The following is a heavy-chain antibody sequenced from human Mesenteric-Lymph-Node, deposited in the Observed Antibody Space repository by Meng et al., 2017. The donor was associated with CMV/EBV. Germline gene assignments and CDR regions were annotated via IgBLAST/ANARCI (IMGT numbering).Heavy chain of an antibody. V-gene: IGHV1-69*02. CDR1: GGTFSSYT. Sequence: QVQLVQSGAEVNKPGSSVKVSCKASGGTFSSYTISWVRQAPGQGLEWMERIIPILGIANYAQKFQGRVTITADKSTSTAYMELSSLRSEDTAVYYCAGGIAAAGSRWFDPWGQGTLVTVSS. CDR2: IIPILGIA. J-gene: IGHJ5*02. D-gene: IGHD6-13*01. CDR3: AGGIAAAGSRWFDP.